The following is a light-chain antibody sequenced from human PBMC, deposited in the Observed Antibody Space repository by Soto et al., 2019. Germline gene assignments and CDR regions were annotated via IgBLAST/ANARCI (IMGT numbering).Light chain of an antibody. CDR3: QQYGSAPPLT. V-gene: IGKV3D-20*01. CDR1: QSVSSSY. CDR2: DAS. J-gene: IGKJ4*01. Sequence: EIVLTQSPATLSLSPGERATLSCGASQSVSSSYLAWYQQKPGLAPRLLIYDASSRATGIPDRFSGSGSGTDFTLTISRLEPEEFAVYCCQQYGSAPPLTFGGGTKVETK.